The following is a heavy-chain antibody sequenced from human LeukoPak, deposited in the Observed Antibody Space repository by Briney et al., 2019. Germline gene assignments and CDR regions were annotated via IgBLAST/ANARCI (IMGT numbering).Heavy chain of an antibody. Sequence: GGSLRLSCAASGFTFTNAWMYWVRQAPGKGLEWVGRIKSKADGGTSDYAAPVTGRFTISRDDSKSTLYLEMNSLKTEDTGVYYCSTLWYGAWGQGTLVTVSS. CDR1: GFTFTNAW. D-gene: IGHD3-10*01. CDR3: STLWYGA. V-gene: IGHV3-15*01. J-gene: IGHJ5*02. CDR2: IKSKADGGTS.